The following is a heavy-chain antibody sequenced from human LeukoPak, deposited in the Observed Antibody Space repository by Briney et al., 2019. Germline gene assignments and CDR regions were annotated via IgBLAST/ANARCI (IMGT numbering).Heavy chain of an antibody. Sequence: PGGSLRLSCAASGFTFSSYAMSWVRQAPGKGLEWVSAISGSGGSAYYADSVKGRFTISRDNSKNTLYLQMNSLRAEDTAVYYCAKGVGYSSSWYLDYWGQGTLVTVSS. CDR3: AKGVGYSSSWYLDY. V-gene: IGHV3-23*01. D-gene: IGHD6-13*01. J-gene: IGHJ4*02. CDR1: GFTFSSYA. CDR2: ISGSGGSA.